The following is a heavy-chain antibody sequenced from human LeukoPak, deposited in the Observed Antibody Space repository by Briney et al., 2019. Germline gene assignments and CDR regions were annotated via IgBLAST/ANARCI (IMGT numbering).Heavy chain of an antibody. CDR2: MNPNSGNT. V-gene: IGHV1-8*03. J-gene: IGHJ6*03. CDR1: GYTFTSYD. D-gene: IGHD3-3*01. CDR3: AREAYDFWSGYLHYMDV. Sequence: ASVKVSCKASGYTFTSYDIKWVRQATGQGLEWMGWMNPNSGNTGYAQKFQGRVTITRNTSISTAYMELSSLRSEDTAVYYCAREAYDFWSGYLHYMDVWGKGTTVTVSS.